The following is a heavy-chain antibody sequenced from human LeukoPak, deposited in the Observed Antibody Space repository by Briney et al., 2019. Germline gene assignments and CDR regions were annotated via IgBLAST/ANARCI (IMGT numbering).Heavy chain of an antibody. Sequence: GGSMRLSCAASEFTFSSYAMSWVSQAPGKGMEWVSVISASGGITTSADSLKGRFTISRDNSKNTLYLQMNSLRAEDTAVYYCARVIVTCYYDAFDIWGQGTMVTVSS. CDR2: ISASGGIT. CDR1: EFTFSSYA. D-gene: IGHD3-9*01. V-gene: IGHV3-23*01. CDR3: ARVIVTCYYDAFDI. J-gene: IGHJ3*02.